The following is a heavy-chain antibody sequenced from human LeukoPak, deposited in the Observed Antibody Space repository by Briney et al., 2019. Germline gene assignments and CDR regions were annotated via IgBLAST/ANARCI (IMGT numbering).Heavy chain of an antibody. D-gene: IGHD3-3*01. CDR2: INPSGGAT. Sequence: ASVKVPCKASGYSFTNYYIHWVRQAPGQGLEWMGIINPSGGATGYAQKFQGRVTMTRDTSTSTVYMELSSLTSEDTAVYHCARATFGVRDHEVYNMDVWGQGTTVTVSS. CDR3: ARATFGVRDHEVYNMDV. V-gene: IGHV1-46*01. CDR1: GYSFTNYY. J-gene: IGHJ6*02.